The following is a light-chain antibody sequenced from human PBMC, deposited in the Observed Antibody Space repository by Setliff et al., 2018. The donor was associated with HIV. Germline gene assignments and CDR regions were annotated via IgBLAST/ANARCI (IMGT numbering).Light chain of an antibody. CDR1: SSDVGNYNY. CDR3: SSYTGRSTFV. V-gene: IGLV2-14*01. Sequence: QSVLAQPASVSGSPGQSITISCTGISSDVGNYNYVSWYQEHPGKAPKLMIYDVSERPSGVSNRFSGSKSGNTASLTISGLQAEDEADYHCSSYTGRSTFVFGTGTKVTVL. J-gene: IGLJ1*01. CDR2: DVS.